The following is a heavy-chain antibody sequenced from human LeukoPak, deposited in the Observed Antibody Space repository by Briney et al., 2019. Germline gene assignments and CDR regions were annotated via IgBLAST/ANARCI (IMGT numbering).Heavy chain of an antibody. D-gene: IGHD3-10*01. Sequence: GGSLRLSCAASGFTFSSYAMHWVRQAPGKGLEWVAVISYDGSNKYYADSVKGRFTISRDNSKNTLFLQMNSLRAEDTAVYYCARGTYGSGSYSHLDYWGQGTLVTVSS. CDR2: ISYDGSNK. V-gene: IGHV3-30-3*01. J-gene: IGHJ4*02. CDR3: ARGTYGSGSYSHLDY. CDR1: GFTFSSYA.